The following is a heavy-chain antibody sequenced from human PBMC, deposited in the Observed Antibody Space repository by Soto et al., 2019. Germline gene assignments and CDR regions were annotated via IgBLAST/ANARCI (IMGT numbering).Heavy chain of an antibody. CDR3: ARDYYDSSGYKNWFDP. V-gene: IGHV3-48*02. J-gene: IGHJ5*02. CDR2: ISSSGRTI. CDR1: GFAFSSYS. D-gene: IGHD3-22*01. Sequence: VGSLRLSCAASGFAFSSYSMNWVRQAPGKGLEWVSYISSSGRTIYYADSVKGRFTVSRDNAKNSLYLQMNSLRDEDTAVYYCARDYYDSSGYKNWFDPWGQGTLVTV.